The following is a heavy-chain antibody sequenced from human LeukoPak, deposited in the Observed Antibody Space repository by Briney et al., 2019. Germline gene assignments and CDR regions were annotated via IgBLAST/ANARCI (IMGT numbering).Heavy chain of an antibody. V-gene: IGHV1-18*04. CDR3: ARPLYDYVWGSYRSIPDAFDI. Sequence: GAAVKVSFKASGYTFTSYGISWARPAPGQGVEWMGWISAYNCNTNYAQKLQGRVTMNTDTSTSTAYMELRSLRSDDTAVYYCARPLYDYVWGSYRSIPDAFDIWGQGTMVTVSS. D-gene: IGHD3-16*02. CDR2: ISAYNCNT. J-gene: IGHJ3*02. CDR1: GYTFTSYG.